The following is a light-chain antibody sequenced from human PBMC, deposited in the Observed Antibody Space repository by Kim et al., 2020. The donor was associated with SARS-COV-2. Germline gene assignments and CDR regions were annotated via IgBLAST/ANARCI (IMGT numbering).Light chain of an antibody. CDR1: SSDVGGYNY. J-gene: IGLJ1*01. CDR2: DVS. CDR3: SSYTSSSTYV. V-gene: IGLV2-14*01. Sequence: QSALTQPASVSGSPAQSITISCTGTSSDVGGYNYVSWYQQYPGKAPKLMIYDVSKRPSGVSNRFSGSKSGNTASLTISGLQAEDEADYYCSSYTSSSTYVFGTGTKVTVL.